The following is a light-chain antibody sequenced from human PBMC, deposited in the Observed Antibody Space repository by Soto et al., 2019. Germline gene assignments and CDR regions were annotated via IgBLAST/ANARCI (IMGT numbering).Light chain of an antibody. CDR2: GAS. CDR1: QSVSSN. J-gene: IGKJ3*01. CDR3: LQQYFYPFT. Sequence: EIVMTQSPATLSVSPGERATLSCRASQSVSSNLAWYQQKPGQAPRLLIYGASTRATGIPARFSGSGSGTEFTLTISSLQSEDFAVYYCLQQYFYPFTFGPGTTVDLK. V-gene: IGKV3-15*01.